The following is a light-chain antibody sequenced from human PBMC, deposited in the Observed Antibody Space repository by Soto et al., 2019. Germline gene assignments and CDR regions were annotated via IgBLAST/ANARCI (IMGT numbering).Light chain of an antibody. V-gene: IGLV3-21*02. CDR2: DDR. Sequence: SYELTQPPSVSVAPGQTASITCGGNNIGAKGVHWYQQKNPGQAPVLVVFDDRARPSAIPERFSSSNSGNTATLTISRVEAGDEADYYCQVWHSTSVRVFGGGTKVTVL. CDR3: QVWHSTSVRV. CDR1: NIGAKG. J-gene: IGLJ2*01.